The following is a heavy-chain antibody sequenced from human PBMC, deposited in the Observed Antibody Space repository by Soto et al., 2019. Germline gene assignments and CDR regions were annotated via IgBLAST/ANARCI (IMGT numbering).Heavy chain of an antibody. V-gene: IGHV3-15*01. J-gene: IGHJ4*02. Sequence: EVQLVESGGGLVQPGGSLRLSCAASGFTFSNAWMSWVRQAPGKGLEWVGRIKSKTDGGTTDYAAPVKGRFTISRDDSKNTLYLQMNSLKTEDTAVYYCTTDQTYYDILTGYYNYWGQGTLVTVSS. D-gene: IGHD3-9*01. CDR1: GFTFSNAW. CDR3: TTDQTYYDILTGYYNY. CDR2: IKSKTDGGTT.